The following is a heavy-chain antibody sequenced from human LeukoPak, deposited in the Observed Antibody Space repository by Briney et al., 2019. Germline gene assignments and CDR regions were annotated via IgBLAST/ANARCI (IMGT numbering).Heavy chain of an antibody. D-gene: IGHD3-3*01. CDR1: EFTFSTYW. CDR3: ARYRIEMYYDFWSGYSNYYYYYGMDV. V-gene: IGHV3-7*01. Sequence: PGGSLRLSCVASEFTFSTYWMSWVRQAPGKGLEWVANISQDGSERYYFHSMRGRFTISRDNSKNTLYLQMNSLTAEDTAVYYCARYRIEMYYDFWSGYSNYYYYYGMDVWGQGTTVTVSS. CDR2: ISQDGSER. J-gene: IGHJ6*02.